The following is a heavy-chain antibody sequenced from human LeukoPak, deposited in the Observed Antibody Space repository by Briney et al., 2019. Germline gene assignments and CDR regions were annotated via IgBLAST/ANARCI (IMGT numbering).Heavy chain of an antibody. J-gene: IGHJ6*03. CDR3: ARGDCTNGVCPNYYMDV. Sequence: SETLSLTCAVYGGSFSGYYWSWIRQPPGKGLEWLGEINHSGSTNYNPSLKSRVPISVDTSKNQFSLKLSSVTAADTAVYYCARGDCTNGVCPNYYMDVWGKGTTVTVSS. CDR2: INHSGST. D-gene: IGHD2-8*01. CDR1: GGSFSGYY. V-gene: IGHV4-34*01.